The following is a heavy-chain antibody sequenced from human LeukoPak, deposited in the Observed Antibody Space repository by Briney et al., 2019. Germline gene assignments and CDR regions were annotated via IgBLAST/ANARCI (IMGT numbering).Heavy chain of an antibody. V-gene: IGHV3-23*01. CDR3: ATDMEGIAVVGIP. D-gene: IGHD6-19*01. CDR1: GFTFSSYA. J-gene: IGHJ5*02. CDR2: ISGSGGST. Sequence: PGGSLRLSCAASGFTFSSYAMSWVRQAPGKGLEWVSAISGSGGSTYYADSVKGRFTISRDNSKNTLYLPMNRLRAEDTAVYYCATDMEGIAVVGIPWGQGTLVTVSS.